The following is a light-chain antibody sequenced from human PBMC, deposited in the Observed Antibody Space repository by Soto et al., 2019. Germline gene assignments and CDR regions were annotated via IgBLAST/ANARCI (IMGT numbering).Light chain of an antibody. V-gene: IGLV2-23*01. CDR1: SSHIGSSNL. J-gene: IGLJ3*02. CDR2: EGN. Sequence: QSALTQPASVSGSPGQSITISCTASSSHIGSSNLVSWYQHHSGKAPKLIIYEGNKRPSGVSNRFSGSKSGNTASLTISGLQAEDEADYYCCSYAGRYTRVFGGGTKLTVL. CDR3: CSYAGRYTRV.